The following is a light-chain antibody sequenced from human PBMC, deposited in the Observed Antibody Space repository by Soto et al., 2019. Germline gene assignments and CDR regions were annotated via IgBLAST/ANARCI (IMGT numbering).Light chain of an antibody. CDR1: QSISSY. CDR3: QQSYSTSIT. CDR2: GAS. Sequence: DIQMTQSPSSLSASVGDRVTITCRASQSISSYLNWYQQKPGKAPKLLIYGASSLQSGVPSRFSGSGSGTDFTLTISSLQPEDFGSYYCQQSYSTSITFGQGTRLEIK. V-gene: IGKV1-39*01. J-gene: IGKJ5*01.